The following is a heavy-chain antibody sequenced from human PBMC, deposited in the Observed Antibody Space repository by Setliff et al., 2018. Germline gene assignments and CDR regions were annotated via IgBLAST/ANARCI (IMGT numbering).Heavy chain of an antibody. J-gene: IGHJ4*02. CDR3: AHRRGDYYDSSGYYYDY. CDR1: GSSLSTSGVG. V-gene: IGHV2-5*02. CDR2: IYWGDDK. Sequence: SGPTLVNPTQTLTPTCTFSGSSLSTSGVGVGWIRQPPGKALEWLALIYWGDDKRYSPSLKSRLTITKDTSKNQVVLTMTNMDPVDTATYYCAHRRGDYYDSSGYYYDYWGQGTLVTVSS. D-gene: IGHD3-22*01.